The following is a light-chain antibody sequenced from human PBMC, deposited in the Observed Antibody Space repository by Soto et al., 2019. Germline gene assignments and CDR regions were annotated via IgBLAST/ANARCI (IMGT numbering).Light chain of an antibody. Sequence: EIVMTQSPATLSVSPGERATLSCRASRSVSSNLAWYQQKPGQAPRLLIYGASTRATGIPARFSGSAYGTEFTLTISSLQSEDFAVYYCQQYNNWPWTFGQGTKVDIK. J-gene: IGKJ1*01. CDR1: RSVSSN. CDR3: QQYNNWPWT. V-gene: IGKV3-15*01. CDR2: GAS.